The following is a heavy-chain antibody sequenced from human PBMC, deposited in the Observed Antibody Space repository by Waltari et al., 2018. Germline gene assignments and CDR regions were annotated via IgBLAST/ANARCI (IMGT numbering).Heavy chain of an antibody. CDR1: S. CDR3: AREYYYYYHGMDV. CDR2: IYSGGTT. Sequence: SMGWVRQAPGKGLGWRSVIYSGGTTHYADSVRGRFTISRHNSNNTLYLQMNSLRPEDTAVYYCAREYYYYYHGMDVWGQGTTVTVS. J-gene: IGHJ6*02. V-gene: IGHV3-53*04.